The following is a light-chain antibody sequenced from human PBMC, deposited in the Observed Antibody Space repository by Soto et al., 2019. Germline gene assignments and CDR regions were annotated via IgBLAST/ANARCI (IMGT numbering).Light chain of an antibody. CDR2: DAS. CDR1: QSVRSY. Sequence: EIVLTQSPATLSLSPGERVTLSCRASQSVRSYLAWYQQKPGQAPRLLIFDASNRATGVPARFGGSGSGTDFTFTISSLEPEDFAVYYCQQRTNWPWTFGQGTKVEIK. J-gene: IGKJ1*01. CDR3: QQRTNWPWT. V-gene: IGKV3-11*01.